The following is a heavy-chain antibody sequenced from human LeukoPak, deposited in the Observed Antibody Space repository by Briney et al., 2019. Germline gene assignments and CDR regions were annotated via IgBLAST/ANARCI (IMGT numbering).Heavy chain of an antibody. CDR3: AGYCSSTSCRNIDY. J-gene: IGHJ4*02. D-gene: IGHD2-2*01. CDR1: GFTFSTYG. V-gene: IGHV3-30*02. CDR2: IRNDGGDK. Sequence: GGSLRLSCAASGFTFSTYGMHWVRQAPGKGLEWVAFIRNDGGDKYYADSVKGRFTISRDNSKNTLYLQMNSLRAEDTAVYYCAGYCSSTSCRNIDYWGQGTLVTVSS.